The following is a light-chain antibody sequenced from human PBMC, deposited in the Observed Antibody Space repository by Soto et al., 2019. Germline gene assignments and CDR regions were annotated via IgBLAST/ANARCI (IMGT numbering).Light chain of an antibody. CDR3: QQSYSTPRT. CDR2: AAS. CDR1: QSISSY. J-gene: IGKJ2*01. V-gene: IGKV1-39*01. Sequence: DIQMTQSPSSLSASVGDRVTITCRASQSISSYLNWYQQKPGKAPNLLIYAASSLQSGVPSRFSGSASGTDFTLTISSLQPEDFATYSCQQSYSTPRTFGPGTKLEIK.